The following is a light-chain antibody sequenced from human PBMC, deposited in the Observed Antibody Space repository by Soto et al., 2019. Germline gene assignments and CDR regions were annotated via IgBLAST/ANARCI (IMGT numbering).Light chain of an antibody. V-gene: IGKV1-9*01. CDR1: QDIIDY. CDR2: DAS. Sequence: DIQLTQSPSFLSASVGDIVTITFRASQDIIDYLAWYQQRPGKAPKLLIYDASTLQDGVSSRFSGSGSGTEFILTISSLQPDDSATYYCQQYNGYYAFGQGTKVDIK. J-gene: IGKJ2*01. CDR3: QQYNGYYA.